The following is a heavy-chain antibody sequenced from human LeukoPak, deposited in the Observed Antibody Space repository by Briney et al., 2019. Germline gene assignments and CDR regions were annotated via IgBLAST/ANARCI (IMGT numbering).Heavy chain of an antibody. Sequence: GASVKVSRKASGGTFSSYAISWVRQAPGQGLEWMGRIIPIFGIANYAQKFQGRVTITADKSTSTAYMELSSLRSEDTAVYYCASYDYGDYQNNNWFDPWGQGTLVTVSS. V-gene: IGHV1-69*04. CDR3: ASYDYGDYQNNNWFDP. CDR2: IIPIFGIA. J-gene: IGHJ5*02. D-gene: IGHD4-17*01. CDR1: GGTFSSYA.